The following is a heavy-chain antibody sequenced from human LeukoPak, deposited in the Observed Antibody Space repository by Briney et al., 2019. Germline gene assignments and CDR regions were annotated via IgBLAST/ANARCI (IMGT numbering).Heavy chain of an antibody. D-gene: IGHD4-17*01. J-gene: IGHJ4*02. V-gene: IGHV3-23*01. Sequence: GGSLRLSSAASGFTVNSNSMSWVRQAPGKGLEWVSAISGSGGSTYYADSVKGRFTISRDNSKNTLYLQMNSLRAEDTAVYYCAKDSWTVTIHWGQGTPVTVSS. CDR3: AKDSWTVTIH. CDR1: GFTVNSNS. CDR2: ISGSGGST.